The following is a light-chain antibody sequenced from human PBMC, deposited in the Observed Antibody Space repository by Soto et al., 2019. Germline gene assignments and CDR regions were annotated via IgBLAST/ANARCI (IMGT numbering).Light chain of an antibody. CDR2: DVN. J-gene: IGLJ2*01. CDR1: SSDVGDYTY. CDR3: CSYAGSVI. Sequence: QSALTQPRSVSGSPGQSVTISCTGTSSDVGDYTYVSWYQQHPGKAPKFMIYDVNKRPSGVPDRFSGSKSGNTASLTISGLQAADEADYYCCSYAGSVIFGGGTKLTVL. V-gene: IGLV2-11*01.